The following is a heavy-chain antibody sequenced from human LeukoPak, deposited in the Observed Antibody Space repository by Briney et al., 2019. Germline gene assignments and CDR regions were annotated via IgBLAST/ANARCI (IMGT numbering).Heavy chain of an antibody. CDR2: FDPEDGET. CDR3: ATGYDFWSGYDWFDP. V-gene: IGHV1-24*01. CDR1: GYTLTELS. D-gene: IGHD3-3*01. Sequence: ASVKVSCKVSGYTLTELSMHWVRQAPRKGLEWMGGFDPEDGETIYAQKFQGRVTTTEDTSTDTAYMELSSLRSEDTAVYYCATGYDFWSGYDWFDPGGQGTLVTVSS. J-gene: IGHJ5*02.